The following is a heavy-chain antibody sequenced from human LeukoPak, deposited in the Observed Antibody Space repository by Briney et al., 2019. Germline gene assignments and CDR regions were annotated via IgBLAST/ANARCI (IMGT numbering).Heavy chain of an antibody. D-gene: IGHD6-19*01. CDR1: GGTFSSYA. CDR2: IIPILGIA. CDR3: ARSMHSSGSEGGAFDI. J-gene: IGHJ3*02. V-gene: IGHV1-69*04. Sequence: ASVKVSCKASGGTFSSYAISWVRQAPGQGLEWMGRIIPILGIANYAQKFQGRVTITADKSTSTAYMELSSLRSEDTAVYYCARSMHSSGSEGGAFDIWGQGTMVTVSS.